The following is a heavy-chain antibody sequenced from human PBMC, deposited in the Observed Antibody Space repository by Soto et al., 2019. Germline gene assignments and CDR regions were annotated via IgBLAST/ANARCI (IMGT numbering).Heavy chain of an antibody. D-gene: IGHD3-3*01. CDR3: TTPFWSGYREYYYYYGMDV. CDR2: IKSKTDGGTT. Sequence: GESLKVSCAASGFTFSNAWMSWVRQAPGKGLEWVGRIKSKTDGGTTDYAAPVKGRFTISRDDSKNTLYLQMNSLKTEDTAVYYCTTPFWSGYREYYYYYGMDVWGQGTTVTVSS. CDR1: GFTFSNAW. V-gene: IGHV3-15*01. J-gene: IGHJ6*02.